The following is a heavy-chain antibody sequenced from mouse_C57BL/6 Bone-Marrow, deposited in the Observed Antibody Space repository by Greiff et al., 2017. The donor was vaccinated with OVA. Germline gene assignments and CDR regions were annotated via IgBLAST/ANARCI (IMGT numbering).Heavy chain of an antibody. CDR1: GYTFTSYG. D-gene: IGHD1-1*01. J-gene: IGHJ4*01. V-gene: IGHV1-81*01. CDR2: IYPRSGNT. CDR3: THYYGSRYYAMDY. Sequence: VQLVESGAELARPGASVKLSCKASGYTFTSYGISWVKQRTGQGLEWIGEIYPRSGNTYYNEKFKGKATLTADKSSSTAYMELRSLTSEDSAVYFCTHYYGSRYYAMDYWGQGTAVTVSS.